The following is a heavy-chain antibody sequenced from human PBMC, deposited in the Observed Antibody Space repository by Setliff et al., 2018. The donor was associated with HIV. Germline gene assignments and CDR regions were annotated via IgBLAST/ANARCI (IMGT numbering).Heavy chain of an antibody. Sequence: ASVKVSCKASGYTFNNYGITWVRQAPGQGLEWMGWISTYNGNTKYPVKFQDRVTMTTDTSTNTVYMELRSLTSDDTAMYYCARGEVTSSWPISSYLLYWGQGTLVTVSS. V-gene: IGHV1-18*01. D-gene: IGHD2-2*01. CDR3: ARGEVTSSWPISSYLLY. CDR2: ISTYNGNT. J-gene: IGHJ4*02. CDR1: GYTFNNYG.